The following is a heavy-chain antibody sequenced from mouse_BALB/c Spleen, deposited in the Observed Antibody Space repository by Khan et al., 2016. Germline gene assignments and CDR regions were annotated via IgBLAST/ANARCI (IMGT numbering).Heavy chain of an antibody. D-gene: IGHD2-14*01. Sequence: QVQLQQSGAELVTPGSSVKISCKASGYAFSSYWMNWVKQRPGQGLEWIGQIYPGDDDTNYNGKFKGKATLTADKSSTTAYMQLSSLTSEDSAVYFCARAGSRYDGRFAYWGQGTLVTVSA. J-gene: IGHJ3*01. CDR1: GYAFSSYW. CDR2: IYPGDDDT. V-gene: IGHV1-80*01. CDR3: ARAGSRYDGRFAY.